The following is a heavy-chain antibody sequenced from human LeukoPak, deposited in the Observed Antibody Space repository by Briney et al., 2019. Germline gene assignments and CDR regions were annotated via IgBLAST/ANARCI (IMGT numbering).Heavy chain of an antibody. Sequence: GGSLRLSCAASGFTFSSYGMNWVRQAPGKGLEWVSTITYSGGDTYYADSVKGRFTISRDNFKNTLSLQMNSLRAEDTALYYCAKDQVVRGIIRGFDYWGQGTLVTVSS. CDR1: GFTFSSYG. J-gene: IGHJ4*02. D-gene: IGHD3-10*01. CDR2: ITYSGGDT. CDR3: AKDQVVRGIIRGFDY. V-gene: IGHV3-23*01.